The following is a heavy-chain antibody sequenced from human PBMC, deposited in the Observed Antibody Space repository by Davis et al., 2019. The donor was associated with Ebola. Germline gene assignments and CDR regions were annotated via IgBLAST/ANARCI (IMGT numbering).Heavy chain of an antibody. D-gene: IGHD1-26*01. CDR3: ARISDDTYYYYYYMDV. Sequence: ASVPVSCKASGYTFTGYYMHWVRQAPGQGLEWMGWISAYNGNTNYAQKLQGRVTMTTDTSTSTAYMELRSLRSDDTAVYYCARISDDTYYYYYYMDVWGKGTTVTVSS. CDR2: ISAYNGNT. CDR1: GYTFTGYY. J-gene: IGHJ6*03. V-gene: IGHV1-18*04.